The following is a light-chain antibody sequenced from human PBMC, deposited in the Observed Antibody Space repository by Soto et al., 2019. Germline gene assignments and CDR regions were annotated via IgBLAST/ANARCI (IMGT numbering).Light chain of an antibody. CDR3: QQSYSTPRT. V-gene: IGKV1-39*01. CDR1: QSISNY. Sequence: DIQMTQSPSSLSASVGDRVTITCRASQSISNYLNWYQQKPGKAPKLLIYASSNLQSGVPSRFSGSGSGTDFTLNISSLQPEDFATYYCQQSYSTPRTFGQGTKVEIK. J-gene: IGKJ1*01. CDR2: ASS.